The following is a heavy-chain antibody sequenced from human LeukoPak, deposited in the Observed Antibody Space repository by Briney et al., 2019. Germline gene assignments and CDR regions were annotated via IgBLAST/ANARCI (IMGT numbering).Heavy chain of an antibody. CDR2: IYTSGST. V-gene: IGHV4-61*02. CDR3: ARSHSSMDV. J-gene: IGHJ6*03. CDR1: GGSISSGSYY. Sequence: SETLSLTCTVSGGSISSGSYYWSWIRQPAGKGLEWIGRIYTSGSTNYNPSLKSRVTISVDTSKNQFSLKLSSVTAADTAVYYCARSHSSMDVWGKGTTVTVSS. D-gene: IGHD6-13*01.